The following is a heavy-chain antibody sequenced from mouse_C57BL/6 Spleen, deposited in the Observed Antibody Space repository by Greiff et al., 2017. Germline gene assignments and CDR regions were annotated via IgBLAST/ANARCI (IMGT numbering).Heavy chain of an antibody. CDR3: ANNGFYVGFAY. CDR1: GYAFSSSW. D-gene: IGHD2-3*01. CDR2: IYPGNGGT. Sequence: VQLQQSGPELVKPGASVKISCKASGYAFSSSWMNWVKQRPGQGLEWIGRIYPGNGGTNYNGKFKGKATLTADKSSSTAYMQLSSLTSEDSAVDFCANNGFYVGFAYWGQGTLVTVSA. V-gene: IGHV1-82*01. J-gene: IGHJ3*01.